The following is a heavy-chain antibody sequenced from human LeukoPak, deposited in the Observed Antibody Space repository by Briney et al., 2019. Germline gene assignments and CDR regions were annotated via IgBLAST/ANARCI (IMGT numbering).Heavy chain of an antibody. Sequence: GGSLRLSCAASGFTFSSYALSWVRQAPGKGLEWVSAISNNGGYTYYADSVQGRFTISRDNSKSTLCLQMNSLRAEDTAVYYCAKQLGYCSDGSCYFPYWGQGTLVTVSS. CDR1: GFTFSSYA. V-gene: IGHV3-23*01. CDR3: AKQLGYCSDGSCYFPY. D-gene: IGHD2-15*01. J-gene: IGHJ4*02. CDR2: ISNNGGYT.